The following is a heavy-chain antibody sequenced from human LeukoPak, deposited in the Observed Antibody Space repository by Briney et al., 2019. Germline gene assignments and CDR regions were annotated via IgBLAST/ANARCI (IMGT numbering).Heavy chain of an antibody. CDR2: MNSDGSSK. Sequence: GGSLRLSCAASGFTFSSYWMHWVRQAPGKGLVWVSRMNSDGSSKIYADSVKGRFTISRDNAKNTLYLQMNSLSAEDTAVYYCARLYPYYYDIIVYFDYWGQGTLVTVSS. V-gene: IGHV3-74*01. CDR3: ARLYPYYYDIIVYFDY. J-gene: IGHJ4*02. D-gene: IGHD3-22*01. CDR1: GFTFSSYW.